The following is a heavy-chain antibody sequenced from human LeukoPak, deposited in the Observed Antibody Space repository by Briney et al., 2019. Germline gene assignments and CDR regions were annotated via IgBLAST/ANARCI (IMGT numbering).Heavy chain of an antibody. CDR1: GGSISSSSYY. CDR2: IYYNGST. D-gene: IGHD6-6*01. V-gene: IGHV4-39*01. CDR3: ARRVGSSVHLDY. Sequence: SETLSLTCTVSGGSISSSSYYWGWIRQPPGKGLEWIGSIYYNGSTYYNPSLKSRVTISVDTSKNQFSLKLSSVTAADTAVYYCARRVGSSVHLDYWGQGTLVTVSS. J-gene: IGHJ4*02.